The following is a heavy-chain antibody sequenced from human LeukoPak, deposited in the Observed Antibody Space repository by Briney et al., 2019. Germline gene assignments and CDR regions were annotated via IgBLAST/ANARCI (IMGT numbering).Heavy chain of an antibody. V-gene: IGHV1-69*05. D-gene: IGHD2-2*02. Sequence: SVKVSCKASGDTFSSYAISWVRQAPGQGLEWMGGIIPIFGTANYAQKFQGRVTITTDESTSTAYMELSSLRSEDTAVYYCARMTGYCSSTSCYMDAFDIWGQGTMVTVSS. CDR1: GDTFSSYA. J-gene: IGHJ3*02. CDR2: IIPIFGTA. CDR3: ARMTGYCSSTSCYMDAFDI.